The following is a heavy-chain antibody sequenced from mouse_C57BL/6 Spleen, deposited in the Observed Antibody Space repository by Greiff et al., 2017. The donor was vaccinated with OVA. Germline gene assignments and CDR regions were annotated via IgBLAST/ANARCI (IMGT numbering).Heavy chain of an antibody. CDR1: GYTFTSYW. Sequence: QVQLQQPGAELVKPGASVKMSCKASGYTFTSYWITWVKQRPGQGLEWIGDIYPGSGSTNYNEKFKSKATLTVDTSSSTAYMQLSSLTSEDSAVYYCAREDDSSGYRFAYWGQGTLVTVSA. CDR3: AREDDSSGYRFAY. D-gene: IGHD3-2*02. J-gene: IGHJ3*01. CDR2: IYPGSGST. V-gene: IGHV1-55*01.